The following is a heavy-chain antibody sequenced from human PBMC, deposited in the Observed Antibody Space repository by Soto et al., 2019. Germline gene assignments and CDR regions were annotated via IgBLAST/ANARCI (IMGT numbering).Heavy chain of an antibody. CDR1: GYSISSGYY. Sequence: SETLSLTGAVSGYSISSGYYWGWIRQPPGKGLEWIGSIYHTGSTYYNPSLKSRVSISVDTSKNQFSLKLSSVTAADTAVYYCASSSLYGMDVWGQGTTVTVSS. CDR2: IYHTGST. J-gene: IGHJ6*02. V-gene: IGHV4-38-2*01. CDR3: ASSSLYGMDV.